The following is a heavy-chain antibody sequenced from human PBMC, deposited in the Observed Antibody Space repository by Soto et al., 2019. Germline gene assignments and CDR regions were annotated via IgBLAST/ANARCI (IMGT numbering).Heavy chain of an antibody. CDR3: ARSTPSSVAATPFDY. V-gene: IGHV4-39*01. D-gene: IGHD2-15*01. J-gene: IGHJ4*02. CDR2: IYYSGST. Sequence: QLQLQESGPGLVKPSETLSLTCTVPGGSISSSSYYWGWIRQPPGKGLEWIGSIYYSGSTYYNPSLKSRVTISVDTSKNQFSLKLSSVTAADTAVYYCARSTPSSVAATPFDYWGQGTLVTVSS. CDR1: GGSISSSSYY.